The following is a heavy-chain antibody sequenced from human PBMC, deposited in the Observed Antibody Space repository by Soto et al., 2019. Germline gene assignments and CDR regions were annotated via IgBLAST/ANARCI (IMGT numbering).Heavy chain of an antibody. Sequence: GGSLRLSCAASGFTFDDYAMHWVRQAPGKGLEWVSGISWNSGSIGYADSVKGRFTISRDSAKNSLYLQMNSLRAEDTALYYCAKDMTHGDYGYSLQESGEFDYWCQATLVTVSS. CDR2: ISWNSGSI. V-gene: IGHV3-9*01. CDR3: AKDMTHGDYGYSLQESGEFDY. D-gene: IGHD4-17*01. CDR1: GFTFDDYA. J-gene: IGHJ4*02.